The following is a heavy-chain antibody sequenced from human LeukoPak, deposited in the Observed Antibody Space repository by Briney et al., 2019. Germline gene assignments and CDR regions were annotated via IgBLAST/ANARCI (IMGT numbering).Heavy chain of an antibody. D-gene: IGHD2-2*01. CDR1: GGSISSSSYY. J-gene: IGHJ4*02. CDR3: AAYQLRPKPAPPPD. Sequence: SETLSLTCTVSGGSISSSSYYWGWIRQPPGKGLEWIGSIYYSGSTYYNPSLKSRVTISVDTSKNQFSLKLSSVTAADTAVYYCAAYQLRPKPAPPPDWGQGTLVTVSS. CDR2: IYYSGST. V-gene: IGHV4-39*01.